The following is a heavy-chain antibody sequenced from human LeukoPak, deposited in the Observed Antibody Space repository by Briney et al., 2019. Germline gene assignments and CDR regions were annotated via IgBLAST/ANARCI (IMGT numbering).Heavy chain of an antibody. J-gene: IGHJ4*02. V-gene: IGHV3-74*01. D-gene: IGHD2-2*01. CDR3: ARGSYTSPDY. CDR1: GFTFSNFW. Sequence: GGSLRLSCAASGFTFSNFWMYWVRQAPGKGLVWVSRINREGTTTVYADSVKGRFTISRDNAKSTLYLQMNSLRAEDTAVYYCARGSYTSPDYWGQGTLVTVSA. CDR2: INREGTTT.